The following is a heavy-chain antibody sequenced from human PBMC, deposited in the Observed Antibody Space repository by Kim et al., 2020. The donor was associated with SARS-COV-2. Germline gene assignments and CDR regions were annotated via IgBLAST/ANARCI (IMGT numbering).Heavy chain of an antibody. CDR2: ISNSGGST. Sequence: GGSLRLSCAASGFTFSNNAMSWVRQAPGKGLEWVSGISNSGGSTYYAGSVKGRFTISRGNSKNTLYLQMSSLRVEDTAVYYCVYCGSTSCYKADFAYWGQGTLVTVSS. CDR3: VYCGSTSCYKADFAY. D-gene: IGHD2-2*02. V-gene: IGHV3-23*01. J-gene: IGHJ4*02. CDR1: GFTFSNNA.